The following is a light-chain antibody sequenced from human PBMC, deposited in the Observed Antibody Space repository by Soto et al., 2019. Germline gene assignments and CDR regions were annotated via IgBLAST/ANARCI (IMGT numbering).Light chain of an antibody. J-gene: IGKJ1*01. CDR2: TAS. Sequence: DIQMTQSPSSLSASVGDRVIITCRASQSISNYLNWYQQKPGKAPKLLIYTASSLQSGVPSRFSGSGSGTDFTLTVSSLQPEDFATYFCQQSYSTTWTFGHGTKVEIK. V-gene: IGKV1-39*01. CDR1: QSISNY. CDR3: QQSYSTTWT.